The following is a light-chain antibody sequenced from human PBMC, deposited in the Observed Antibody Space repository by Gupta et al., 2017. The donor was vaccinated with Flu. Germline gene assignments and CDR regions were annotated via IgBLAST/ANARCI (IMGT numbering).Light chain of an antibody. CDR3: CSYTVSSTL. CDR1: RSDGGGYHA. Sequence: QSIYSSCTEIRSDGGGYHAYYRNQQHPGKHPKLMVVEFKKRPSGVYKGFSRSKSGNTAALTISGYKAEEEAVYYCCSYTVSSTLFGGGTKLTVL. CDR2: EFK. J-gene: IGLJ2*01. V-gene: IGLV2-14*01.